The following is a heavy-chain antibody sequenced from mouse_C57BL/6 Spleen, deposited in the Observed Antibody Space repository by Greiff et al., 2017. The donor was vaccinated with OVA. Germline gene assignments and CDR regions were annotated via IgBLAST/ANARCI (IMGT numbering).Heavy chain of an antibody. CDR1: GFTFSDYG. CDR2: ISSGSSTI. J-gene: IGHJ3*01. D-gene: IGHD1-1*01. CDR3: ARDYYGSSPWFAY. V-gene: IGHV5-17*01. Sequence: EVQLQESGGGLVKPGGSLKLSCAASGFTFSDYGMHWVRQAPEKGLEWVAYISSGSSTIYYADTVKGRVTISRDNAKNTLFLQMTSLRSEDTAMYDCARDYYGSSPWFAYWGQGTLVTVSA.